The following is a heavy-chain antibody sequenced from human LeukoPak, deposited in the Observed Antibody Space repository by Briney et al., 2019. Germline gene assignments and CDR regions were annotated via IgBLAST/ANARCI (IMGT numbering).Heavy chain of an antibody. CDR2: TKPDGSAE. CDR3: ARDGGLHTNFDY. CDR1: GFSFRNYW. D-gene: IGHD2-15*01. J-gene: IGHJ4*02. V-gene: IGHV3-7*01. Sequence: GGSLRLSCAASGFSFRNYWMGWVRQAPGKGLEWVANTKPDGSAEYYADSVRGRFTASRDNANNLLYLQMNRLRAEDTAVYYCARDGGLHTNFDYWGQRTLLTVSS.